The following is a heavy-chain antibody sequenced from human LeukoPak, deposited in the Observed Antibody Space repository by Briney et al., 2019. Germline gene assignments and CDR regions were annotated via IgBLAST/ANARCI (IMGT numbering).Heavy chain of an antibody. CDR3: ARLVVITIGMYHYYYLDV. J-gene: IGHJ6*03. Sequence: PGESLKISCKGSGYSFTSYWIGWVRQMPGKGLEWMGIIYPGDSDTRYSPSFQGQVIIAVDKSINTAYLQWSSLKASDTAIYYCARLVVITIGMYHYYYLDVWGKGTTVTISS. CDR2: IYPGDSDT. D-gene: IGHD3-16*01. V-gene: IGHV5-51*01. CDR1: GYSFTSYW.